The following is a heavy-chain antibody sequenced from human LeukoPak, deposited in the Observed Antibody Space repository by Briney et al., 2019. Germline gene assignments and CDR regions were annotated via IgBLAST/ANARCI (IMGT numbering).Heavy chain of an antibody. V-gene: IGHV3-7*01. Sequence: GGSLRLSCAVSGFTFSSDWMIWVRQAPGKGLEWVANINPDGSEKNYVDSVRGRFTISRDNAKKSLYLQMNSLRVEDTAVYYCARVQQGGYFDNWVQGTLVTVSS. CDR3: ARVQQGGYFDN. J-gene: IGHJ4*02. CDR1: GFTFSSDW. D-gene: IGHD3-16*01. CDR2: INPDGSEK.